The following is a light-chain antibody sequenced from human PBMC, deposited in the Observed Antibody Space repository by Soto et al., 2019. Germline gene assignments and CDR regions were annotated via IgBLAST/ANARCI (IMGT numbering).Light chain of an antibody. CDR3: QQRSNWPPFT. V-gene: IGKV3-11*01. Sequence: EIVLTQSPATLSLSPGERATLSCRASQSVSSYLAWYQQKPGQAPRLLIYDASNRATGIPARFSGSGSGTDFTLPISSREHEDFAVYYCQQRSNWPPFTFGPGTKVDIK. CDR1: QSVSSY. CDR2: DAS. J-gene: IGKJ3*01.